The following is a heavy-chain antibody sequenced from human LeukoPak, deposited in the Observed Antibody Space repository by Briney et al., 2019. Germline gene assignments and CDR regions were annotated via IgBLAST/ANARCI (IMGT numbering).Heavy chain of an antibody. J-gene: IGHJ4*02. CDR1: GFTLSSYS. CDR3: STAKFDS. V-gene: IGHV3-48*01. CDR2: ISINSTI. Sequence: GGSLRLSCAASGFTLSSYSINWVRQAPGKGLEWVSYISINSTIYQAKSVKGRFTVARDNAKNSLYLQMNSLRAEDTAVYYCSTAKFDSWGQGTLVTVPS.